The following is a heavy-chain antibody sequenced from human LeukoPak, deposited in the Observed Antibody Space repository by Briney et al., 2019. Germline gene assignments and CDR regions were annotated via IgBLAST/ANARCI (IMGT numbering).Heavy chain of an antibody. CDR2: INPNSGGT. D-gene: IGHD3-10*01. CDR1: GYTFTGCY. CDR3: ARGNALLWFGESRYNYYYMDV. Sequence: GASVKVSCKASGYTFTGCYMHWVRQAPGQGLEWMGWINPNSGGTNYAQKFQGRVTMTRDTSISTAYMELSRLRSDDTAVYYCARGNALLWFGESRYNYYYMDVWGKGTTVTISS. V-gene: IGHV1-2*02. J-gene: IGHJ6*03.